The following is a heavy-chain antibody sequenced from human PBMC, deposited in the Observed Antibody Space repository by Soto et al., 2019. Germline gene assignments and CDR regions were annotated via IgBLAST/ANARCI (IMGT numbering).Heavy chain of an antibody. CDR3: AREGNLGRWLQPLDF. CDR1: GGSISSSSYY. Sequence: SETLSLTCTVSGGSISSSSYYWGWIRQPPGKGLEWIGYIYYSGSTYYNPSLKSRVTISVDTSKNQFSLKLSSVTAADTAKYFCAREGNLGRWLQPLDFWGQGTLVT. J-gene: IGHJ4*02. D-gene: IGHD5-12*01. V-gene: IGHV4-31*03. CDR2: IYYSGST.